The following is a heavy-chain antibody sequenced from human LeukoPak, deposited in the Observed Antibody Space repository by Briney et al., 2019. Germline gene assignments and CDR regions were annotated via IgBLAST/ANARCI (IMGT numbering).Heavy chain of an antibody. J-gene: IGHJ4*02. D-gene: IGHD3-16*02. CDR1: GYTFTTYA. Sequence: ASVKVSCKASGYTFTTYAMNWVRQAPGQGLEWMGWINTNTGNPAYAQGFTGRFVFSLDTSVSTAYLQISSLKAEDTAVYYCARAYQPLGGLSFPDYWGQGTLVTVSS. CDR3: ARAYQPLGGLSFPDY. V-gene: IGHV7-4-1*02. CDR2: INTNTGNP.